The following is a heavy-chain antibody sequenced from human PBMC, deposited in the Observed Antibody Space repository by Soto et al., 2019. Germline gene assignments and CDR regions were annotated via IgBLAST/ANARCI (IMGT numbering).Heavy chain of an antibody. V-gene: IGHV3-30*18. Sequence: GGSLRLSCAASGGTCISYSMRWVRQATGKGLEWVAVISYDGSNKYYADSVKGRFTISRDNSKNTLYLQMNSLRAEDTAVYYCAKGTYYDSSGYYNYWGQGTLVTVSS. J-gene: IGHJ4*02. CDR2: ISYDGSNK. CDR3: AKGTYYDSSGYYNY. D-gene: IGHD3-22*01. CDR1: GGTCISYS.